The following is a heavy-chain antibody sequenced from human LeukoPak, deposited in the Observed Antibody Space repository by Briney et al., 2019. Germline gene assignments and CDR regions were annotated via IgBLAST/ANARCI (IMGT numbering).Heavy chain of an antibody. Sequence: PGGSLRLSCAASGFTFSSYSMNWVRQAPGKGLGWVSYIRSSSSTIYYADSVKGRFTISRDNAKNSLYLQMNSLRAEDTAVYYCARVHRAATYHTYYYDSSGYYFTVDAFDIWGQGTMVTVSS. V-gene: IGHV3-48*04. J-gene: IGHJ3*02. CDR2: IRSSSSTI. CDR1: GFTFSSYS. CDR3: ARVHRAATYHTYYYDSSGYYFTVDAFDI. D-gene: IGHD3-22*01.